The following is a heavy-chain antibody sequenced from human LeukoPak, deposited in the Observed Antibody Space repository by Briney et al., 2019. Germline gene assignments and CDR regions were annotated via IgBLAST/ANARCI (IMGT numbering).Heavy chain of an antibody. CDR2: ISSSGSTI. CDR3: ARAGAEVAGSFDY. Sequence: GGSLRLSCAASGFTFSSYEMNWVRQAPGKGLEWVSYISSSGSTIYYADSVKGRFTISRDNAKNSLYLQMNSPRAEDTAVYYCARAGAEVAGSFDYWGQGTLVTVSS. D-gene: IGHD6-19*01. J-gene: IGHJ4*02. CDR1: GFTFSSYE. V-gene: IGHV3-48*03.